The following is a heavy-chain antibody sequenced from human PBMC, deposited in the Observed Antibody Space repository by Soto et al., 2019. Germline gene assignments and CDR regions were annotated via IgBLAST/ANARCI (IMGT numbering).Heavy chain of an antibody. CDR1: GFTVDDYA. CDR2: ISWNVDTR. CDR3: VKDISSSWEGNGFDR. V-gene: IGHV3-9*01. Sequence: EVQLVESGGGLVQPGRSLRLSCAASGFTVDDYAMHWVRQAPGKGLEWVSGISWNVDTRGYADSVKGRFTISRDNAKNSLYLQMNSLRVEDTALYYCVKDISSSWEGNGFDRWGQGTLVTASS. D-gene: IGHD6-13*01. J-gene: IGHJ5*02.